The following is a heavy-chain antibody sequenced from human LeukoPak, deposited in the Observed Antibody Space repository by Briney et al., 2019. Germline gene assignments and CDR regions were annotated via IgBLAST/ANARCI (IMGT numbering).Heavy chain of an antibody. D-gene: IGHD2-15*01. CDR3: ARERIYPRRAHFDY. J-gene: IGHJ4*02. CDR1: GGSFSGYY. CDR2: INHSGST. Sequence: PSETLSLTCAVYGGSFSGYYWSWIRQPPGKGLEWSGEINHSGSTNYNPSLKSRVTISVDTSKNQFSLKLSSVTAADTAVYYCARERIYPRRAHFDYWGQGTLVTVSS. V-gene: IGHV4-34*01.